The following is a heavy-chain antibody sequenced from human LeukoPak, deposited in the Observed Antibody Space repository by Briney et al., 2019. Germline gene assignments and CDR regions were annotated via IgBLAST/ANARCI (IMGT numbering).Heavy chain of an antibody. CDR2: IYYSGST. Sequence: RASETLSLTCTVSGGSISSYYWTWIRQPPGKGLEWIGYIYYSGSTNYNPSLKSRVIMSVDTSQNQFSLKLSSVTAADTAVYYCARGEPQFVAVAGTHYMDGWGKGTTVTVSS. D-gene: IGHD6-19*01. CDR3: ARGEPQFVAVAGTHYMDG. CDR1: GGSISSYY. J-gene: IGHJ6*03. V-gene: IGHV4-59*01.